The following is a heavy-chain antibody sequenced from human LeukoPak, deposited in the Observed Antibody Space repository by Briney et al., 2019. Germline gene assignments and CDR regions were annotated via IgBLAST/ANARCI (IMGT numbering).Heavy chain of an antibody. CDR1: GFTFSDHW. Sequence: GGSLRLSCAVSGFTFSDHWMHWVRQAPGKGLVWVSRIKTDGSSTTYADSVKSRFTISRDNAKNTLYLQMNSLAAEDTAVYYCARLQYCTGACYYYYYMDVWGKGTTVTVSS. CDR2: IKTDGSST. J-gene: IGHJ6*03. D-gene: IGHD2-8*02. V-gene: IGHV3-74*01. CDR3: ARLQYCTGACYYYYYMDV.